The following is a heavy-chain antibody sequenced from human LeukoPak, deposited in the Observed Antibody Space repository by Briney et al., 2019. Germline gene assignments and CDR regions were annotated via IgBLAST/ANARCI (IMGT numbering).Heavy chain of an antibody. V-gene: IGHV3-74*01. J-gene: IGHJ4*02. CDR2: IDGDGSTT. D-gene: IGHD2-2*01. Sequence: GGSLRLSCAVSGFTLSSYWMHWVRQAPGKGLVWVSRIDGDGSTTDYADSVKGRFTISRDNANNTLYLQMNSLRAEDAGVYYCARGLTLLGYCSSTSCLMNYWGQGTLVTVSS. CDR3: ARGLTLLGYCSSTSCLMNY. CDR1: GFTLSSYW.